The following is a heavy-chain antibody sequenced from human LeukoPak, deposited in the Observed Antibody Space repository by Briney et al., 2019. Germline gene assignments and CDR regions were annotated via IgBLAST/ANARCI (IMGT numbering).Heavy chain of an antibody. CDR3: ARIGSLDDYYYYYMDV. CDR2: IKQDGSEK. Sequence: GGSLRLSCAASGFTFSSYWMSWVRQAPGKGPEWVANIKQDGSEKYYVDSVKGRFTISRDNAKNSLYLQMNSLRAEDTAVYYCARIGSLDDYYYYYMDVWGKGTTVTVSS. J-gene: IGHJ6*03. D-gene: IGHD6-13*01. V-gene: IGHV3-7*01. CDR1: GFTFSSYW.